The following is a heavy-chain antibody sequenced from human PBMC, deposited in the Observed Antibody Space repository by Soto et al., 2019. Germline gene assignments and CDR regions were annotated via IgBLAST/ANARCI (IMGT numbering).Heavy chain of an antibody. V-gene: IGHV4-31*03. CDR1: GGSISSGGYY. J-gene: IGHJ4*02. CDR3: AREYYSSGWYRTFDY. CDR2: IYYSGST. Sequence: QVQLQESGPGLVKPSQTLSLTCTVSGGSISSGGYYWSWIRQHPGKGLEWIGYIYYSGSTYYNPSRKSRVTIXXDXSXXQFSLKLSSVTAADTAVYYCAREYYSSGWYRTFDYWGQGTLVTVSS. D-gene: IGHD6-19*01.